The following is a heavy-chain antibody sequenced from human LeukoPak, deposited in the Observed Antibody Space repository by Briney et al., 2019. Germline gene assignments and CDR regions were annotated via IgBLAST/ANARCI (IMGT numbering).Heavy chain of an antibody. CDR2: ISGGGGIT. CDR1: GFTFSSYA. J-gene: IGHJ1*01. Sequence: GGSLRFSCAASGFTFSSYAMSWVRQGPGKGLEWVSSISGGGGITYYADSVKGRFTISRDNSKNTLYLQMNGLRAEDTAVYYCAKVLRPDTVTTYEYFQHWGQGTLVTVSS. CDR3: AKVLRPDTVTTYEYFQH. V-gene: IGHV3-23*01. D-gene: IGHD4-17*01.